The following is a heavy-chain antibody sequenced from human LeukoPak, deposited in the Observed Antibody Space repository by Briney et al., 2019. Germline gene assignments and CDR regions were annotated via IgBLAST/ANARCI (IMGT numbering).Heavy chain of an antibody. D-gene: IGHD3-22*01. CDR1: GYTFTGYY. Sequence: ASVKVSCKASGYTFTGYYMHWVRQAPGQGLEWMGRINPNSGGTNYAQKFQGRVTMTRDTSISTAYMELSRLRSDDTAVYYCARCPTEGYDSSGYYLSYSDYWGQGTLVTVSS. J-gene: IGHJ4*02. CDR3: ARCPTEGYDSSGYYLSYSDY. V-gene: IGHV1-2*06. CDR2: INPNSGGT.